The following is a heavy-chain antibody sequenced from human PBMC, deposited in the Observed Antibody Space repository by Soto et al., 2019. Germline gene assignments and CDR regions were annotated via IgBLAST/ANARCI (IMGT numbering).Heavy chain of an antibody. Sequence: SETLSLTCTVSGGSISSYYWSWILQPPGKGLEWIGYIYYSGSTNYNPSLKSRVTISVDTSKNQFSLKLSSVTAADTAVYYCARVMITFGGVIVFDYWGQGTLVTVSS. CDR2: IYYSGST. D-gene: IGHD3-16*01. CDR1: GGSISSYY. J-gene: IGHJ4*02. CDR3: ARVMITFGGVIVFDY. V-gene: IGHV4-59*01.